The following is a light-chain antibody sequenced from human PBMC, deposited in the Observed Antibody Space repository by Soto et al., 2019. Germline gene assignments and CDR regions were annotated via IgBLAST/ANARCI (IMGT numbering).Light chain of an antibody. V-gene: IGKV3-11*01. CDR1: QSVSSY. CDR3: QQRSNWPRFT. CDR2: DAS. Sequence: EIVLTQSPATLSLSPGERATLSCRASQSVSSYLAWYQQKPGQAPRLLIYDASNRATGIPARFSGSGSGTDFTLTISSLEPEDFAVYYCQQRSNWPRFTIGPRTKVDIK. J-gene: IGKJ3*01.